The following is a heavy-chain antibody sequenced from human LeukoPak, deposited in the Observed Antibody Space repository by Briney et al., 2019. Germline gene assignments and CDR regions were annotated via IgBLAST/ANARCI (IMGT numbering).Heavy chain of an antibody. J-gene: IGHJ4*02. D-gene: IGHD3-22*01. CDR3: ASDRSYDTRPLDY. CDR1: GYTFTDYY. V-gene: IGHV1-2*04. Sequence: ASVNVSRMASGYTFTDYYMHSVRQAPGQGLGWMGWINPTSGDTKYAQKFQGWVTMTRDTSISTAYMELSRLTSDDTAVYYCASDRSYDTRPLDYWGQGDLFTVSS. CDR2: INPTSGDT.